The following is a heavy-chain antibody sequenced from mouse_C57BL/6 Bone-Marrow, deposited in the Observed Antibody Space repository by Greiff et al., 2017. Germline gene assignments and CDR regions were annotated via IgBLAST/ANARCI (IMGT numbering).Heavy chain of an antibody. J-gene: IGHJ4*01. Sequence: EVQLQQSGPELVKPGASVKISCKASGYTFTDYYMNWVKQSHGKSLEWIGDINPNNGGTSYNQKFKGKATLTVDKSSSTAYMELRSLTSEDSAVYYCARDYGSSYGYYAMDYWGQGTSVTVSS. V-gene: IGHV1-26*01. CDR2: INPNNGGT. D-gene: IGHD1-1*01. CDR3: ARDYGSSYGYYAMDY. CDR1: GYTFTDYY.